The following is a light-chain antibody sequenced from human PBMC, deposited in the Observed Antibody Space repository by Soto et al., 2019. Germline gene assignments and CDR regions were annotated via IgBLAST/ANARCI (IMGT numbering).Light chain of an antibody. CDR3: QQYGTSWYT. V-gene: IGKV3-20*01. J-gene: IGKJ2*01. Sequence: EIVLTQSPGTVSSSPGERVTLSCRARQSVSSNNLAWYQQKPGQAPRLLIFGASTRATGISDRFSGSGSGTDFTLTISRLEPEDFAVYYCQQYGTSWYTFGQGTKLEIK. CDR1: QSVSSNN. CDR2: GAS.